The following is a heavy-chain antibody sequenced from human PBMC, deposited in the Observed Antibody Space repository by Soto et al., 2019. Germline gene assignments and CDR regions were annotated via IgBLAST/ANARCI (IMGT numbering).Heavy chain of an antibody. J-gene: IGHJ4*02. V-gene: IGHV4-61*01. CDR3: AREAEADILTGYYYFDY. CDR2: IYYSGST. D-gene: IGHD3-9*01. CDR1: GGSVSSSSYY. Sequence: SETLSLTCTVSGGSVSSSSYYWGWVRQPPGKGLEWIGYIYYSGSTNYNPSLKSRVTISVDTSKNQFSLKLSPVTAADTAVYYCAREAEADILTGYYYFDYWGQGTLVTVSS.